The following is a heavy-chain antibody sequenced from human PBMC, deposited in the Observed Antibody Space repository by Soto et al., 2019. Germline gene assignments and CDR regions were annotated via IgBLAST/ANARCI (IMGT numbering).Heavy chain of an antibody. Sequence: LRLSCATSGFTFNTYPMTWVRQAPGKGLEWVSSISSTAGRTSSYADSVKGRFAISRDFSDNTVYLRMNNLRVDDTAVYFCAKGVLSFHYGMEVWGQGTTVTVS. D-gene: IGHD3-10*01. J-gene: IGHJ6*02. V-gene: IGHV3-23*01. CDR1: GFTFNTYP. CDR3: AKGVLSFHYGMEV. CDR2: ISSTAGRTS.